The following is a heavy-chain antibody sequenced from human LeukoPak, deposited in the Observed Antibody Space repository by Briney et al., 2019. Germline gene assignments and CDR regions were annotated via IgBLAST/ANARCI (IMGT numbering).Heavy chain of an antibody. V-gene: IGHV3-64D*06. D-gene: IGHD6-13*01. CDR2: ISSNGGST. J-gene: IGHJ4*02. Sequence: PGGSLRLSCSASGFTFSSYAMHWVRQAPGKGLEYVSAISSNGGSTYYADSVKGRFTISRDDSKNTLYLQMSSLRAEDTAVYYCVKGSLSSSWAFYYWGQGTLVTVSS. CDR1: GFTFSSYA. CDR3: VKGSLSSSWAFYY.